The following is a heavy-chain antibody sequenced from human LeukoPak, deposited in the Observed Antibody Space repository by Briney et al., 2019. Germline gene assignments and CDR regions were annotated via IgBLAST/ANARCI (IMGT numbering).Heavy chain of an antibody. CDR2: ISYDGSNK. CDR1: GFTFSSYA. D-gene: IGHD3-9*01. V-gene: IGHV3-30*04. Sequence: GGSLRLSCAASGFTFSSYAMHWVRQAPGKGLEWVAVISYDGSNKYYADSVKGRFTISRDNSKNTLYLQMNSLRAEDTAVYYCARDGGGGYYDISTGYYSGERYYFDYWGQGTLVTVSS. J-gene: IGHJ4*02. CDR3: ARDGGGGYYDISTGYYSGERYYFDY.